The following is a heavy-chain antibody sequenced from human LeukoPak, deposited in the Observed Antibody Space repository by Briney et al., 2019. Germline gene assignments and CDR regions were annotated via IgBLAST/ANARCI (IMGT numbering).Heavy chain of an antibody. CDR2: VYYSGIS. V-gene: IGHV4-39*07. CDR3: SRRDCSQSNCFYWYFDV. J-gene: IGHJ2*01. CDR1: GGSIISGGSY. D-gene: IGHD2-15*01. Sequence: SETLSLTCTVSGGSIISGGSYWGWIRQPPGKGLEWIGSVYYSGISYYNPSLRSRVSISVDTSKNQFSLRLSALAAADTAVYYCSRRDCSQSNCFYWYFDVWGRGTLLTVSS.